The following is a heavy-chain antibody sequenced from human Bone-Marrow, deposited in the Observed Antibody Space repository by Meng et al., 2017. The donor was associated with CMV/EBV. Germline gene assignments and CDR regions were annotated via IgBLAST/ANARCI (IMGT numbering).Heavy chain of an antibody. V-gene: IGHV1-69*04. Sequence: SVKVSCKASGGTFSSYTISWVRQAPGQGLEWMGRIIPILGIANYAQKFQGRVTITADKSTSTAYMELSSLRSEDTAVYYCAREGIPPESPGDAFYIWGQGTMVTVSS. CDR3: AREGIPPESPGDAFYI. CDR2: IIPILGIA. J-gene: IGHJ3*02. CDR1: GGTFSSYT. D-gene: IGHD2-2*01.